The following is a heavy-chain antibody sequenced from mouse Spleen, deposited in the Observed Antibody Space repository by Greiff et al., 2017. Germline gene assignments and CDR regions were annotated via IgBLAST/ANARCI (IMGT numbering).Heavy chain of an antibody. Sequence: VQLQQSGAELARPGASVKLSCKASGYTFTSYGISWVKQRTGQGLEWIGEIYPRSGNTYYNEKFKGKATLTADKSSSTAYMELRSLTSEDSAVYFCARPVANWYYFDYWGQGTTLTVSS. CDR3: ARPVANWYYFDY. V-gene: IGHV1-81*01. CDR2: IYPRSGNT. D-gene: IGHD4-1*01. CDR1: GYTFTSYG. J-gene: IGHJ2*01.